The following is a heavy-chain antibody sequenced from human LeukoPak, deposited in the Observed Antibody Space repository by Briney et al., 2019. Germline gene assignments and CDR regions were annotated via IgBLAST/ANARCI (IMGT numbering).Heavy chain of an antibody. D-gene: IGHD4/OR15-4a*01. CDR2: IYPGDSGT. CDR3: ARRRSLTYYGMDV. CDR1: GYSFSTYW. V-gene: IGHV5-51*01. Sequence: GESLKISCKGSGYSFSTYWIGWVRQMPGKGLEWMGIIYPGDSGTRYSPSSQGQVTISADKSISTAYLQWSSLKASDTAMYYCARRRSLTYYGMDVWGQGTTVTVSS. J-gene: IGHJ6*02.